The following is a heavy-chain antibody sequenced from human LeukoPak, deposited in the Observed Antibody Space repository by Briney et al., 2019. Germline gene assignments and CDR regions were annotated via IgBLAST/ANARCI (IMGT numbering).Heavy chain of an antibody. Sequence: PSETLSLTCTVSGGSISSSSYYWGWIRQPPGKGLGWIGSIYYSGSTYYNPSLKSRVTISVDTSKNQFSLKLSSVTAADTAVYYCARGATTVTTDWIDPWGQGTLVTVSS. J-gene: IGHJ5*02. CDR1: GGSISSSSYY. D-gene: IGHD4-17*01. CDR2: IYYSGST. V-gene: IGHV4-39*07. CDR3: ARGATTVTTDWIDP.